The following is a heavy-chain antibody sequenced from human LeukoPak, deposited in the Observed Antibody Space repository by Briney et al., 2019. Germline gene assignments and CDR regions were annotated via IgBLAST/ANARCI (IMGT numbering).Heavy chain of an antibody. CDR2: IDTNTGAT. CDR1: GYTFTAYY. CDR3: ASEAFCAGGSCNVQRVAS. Sequence: ASVKVSCKASGYTFTAYYIHWVRQAPGQGLEWMGWIDTNTGATKYAQKFQGRVTITRDTSSGTAYMELSSLISGDTALYYCASEAFCAGGSCNVQRVASWGPGTLVTVSS. V-gene: IGHV1-2*02. D-gene: IGHD2-8*02. J-gene: IGHJ4*02.